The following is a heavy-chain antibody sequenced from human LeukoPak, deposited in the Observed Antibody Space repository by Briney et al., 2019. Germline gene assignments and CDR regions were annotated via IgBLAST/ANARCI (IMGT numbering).Heavy chain of an antibody. D-gene: IGHD3-10*01. Sequence: ASVKVSCKTSGYTFTSYDINWVRQATGQGLGWMGWMNPNSGDTGYAQKFQGRVTMTRDTSISTAYLELSSLRSEDTAVYYCARSAFGSGVYFDYWGQGNLVTVSS. CDR2: MNPNSGDT. J-gene: IGHJ4*02. CDR3: ARSAFGSGVYFDY. CDR1: GYTFTSYD. V-gene: IGHV1-8*01.